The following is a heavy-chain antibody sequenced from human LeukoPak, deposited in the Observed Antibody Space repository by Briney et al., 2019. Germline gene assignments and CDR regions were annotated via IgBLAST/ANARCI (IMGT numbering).Heavy chain of an antibody. CDR2: ISGSGGST. CDR1: GFTFSSYA. Sequence: GGSLRLSCAASGFTFSSYAMSWVRQAPGKGLEWVSAISGSGGSTYYADSVKGRFTISRDNSKNTLYLQMNSLRAEDTAVYYCARLWFGELYYFDYWGQGTLVTVSS. J-gene: IGHJ4*02. D-gene: IGHD3-10*01. CDR3: ARLWFGELYYFDY. V-gene: IGHV3-23*01.